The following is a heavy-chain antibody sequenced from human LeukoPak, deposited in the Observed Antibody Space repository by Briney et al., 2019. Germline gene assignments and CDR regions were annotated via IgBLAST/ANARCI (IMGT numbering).Heavy chain of an antibody. CDR3: ARDRGYYYYYMDV. V-gene: IGHV4-59*12. CDR2: ISYTGST. Sequence: SETLSLTCTVSGGSISPYFWSWIRQPPGKGLEWIGYISYTGSTNYNPSLKSRVTISVDTSKNQFSLQLTSVTAADTAVYYCARDRGYYYYYMDVWGKGTTVTVSS. J-gene: IGHJ6*03. CDR1: GGSISPYF.